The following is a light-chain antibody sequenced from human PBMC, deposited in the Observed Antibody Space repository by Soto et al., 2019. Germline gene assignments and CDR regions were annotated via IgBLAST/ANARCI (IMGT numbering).Light chain of an antibody. V-gene: IGLV2-8*01. Sequence: QSVLTQPPSASGSPGQSVTISCTGTSSDVGGYNYVSWYQQHPGKAPKLMIYEVSKRPSGVHDRFSGSKYGNTGSLTVSGLQVEDEADYYCSSFEASNNLLFGGGTKLTVL. CDR2: EVS. CDR3: SSFEASNNLL. J-gene: IGLJ2*01. CDR1: SSDVGGYNY.